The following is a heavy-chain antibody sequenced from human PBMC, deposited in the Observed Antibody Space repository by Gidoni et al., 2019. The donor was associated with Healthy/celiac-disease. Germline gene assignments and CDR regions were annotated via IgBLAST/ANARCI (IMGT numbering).Heavy chain of an antibody. CDR3: ARNGVLAVAGYWYFDL. J-gene: IGHJ2*01. CDR2: INPNSGGT. CDR1: GYTFTGYY. D-gene: IGHD6-19*01. V-gene: IGHV1-2*02. Sequence: QVQLVQSGAEVKKPGASVKVSCKASGYTFTGYYMHWVLQAPGQGLEWMGWINPNSGGTNYAQKFQGRVTMTRDTSISTAYMELSRLRSDDTAVYYCARNGVLAVAGYWYFDLWGRGTLVTVSS.